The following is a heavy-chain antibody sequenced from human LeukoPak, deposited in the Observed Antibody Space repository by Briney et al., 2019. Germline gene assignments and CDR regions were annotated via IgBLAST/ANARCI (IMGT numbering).Heavy chain of an antibody. CDR2: INQDGSEI. Sequence: GGSLRLSCAASGLTFSSYWMNWVRQAPGKGLEWMANINQDGSEINYVDSVKGRFTISRDNAKNSVFLQMNSLTTEDTAVYYCTREGFSGSYSDYWGQGTPVTVSS. D-gene: IGHD3-10*01. J-gene: IGHJ4*01. V-gene: IGHV3-7*01. CDR3: TREGFSGSYSDY. CDR1: GLTFSSYW.